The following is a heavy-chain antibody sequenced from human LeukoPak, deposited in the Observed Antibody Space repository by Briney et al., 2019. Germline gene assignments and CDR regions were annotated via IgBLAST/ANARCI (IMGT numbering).Heavy chain of an antibody. CDR3: SFATSGWKATLDY. V-gene: IGHV3-49*04. Sequence: GGSLRLSCTASGITFRSSAINWVRQAPGKGLEWVGFITSNSNGATAEYATSVKGRFSISGDDSTSIAYLQMNSLKSEDTGVYYCSFATSGWKATLDYWGRGSPVTVSS. CDR1: GITFRSSA. CDR2: ITSNSNGATA. J-gene: IGHJ4*02. D-gene: IGHD6-19*01.